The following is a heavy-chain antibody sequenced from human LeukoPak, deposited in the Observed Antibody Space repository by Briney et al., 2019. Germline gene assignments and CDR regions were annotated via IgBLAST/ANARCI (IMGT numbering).Heavy chain of an antibody. CDR3: ARDNQWLVPGSNWFDP. CDR2: INPNSGGT. D-gene: IGHD6-19*01. J-gene: IGHJ5*02. V-gene: IGHV1-2*02. CDR1: GYTFTSYY. Sequence: GASVKVSCKASGYTFTSYYMHWVRQAPGQGLEWMGWINPNSGGTNYAQKFQGRVTMTRDTSISTAYMELSRLRSDDTAVYYCARDNQWLVPGSNWFDPWGQGTLVTVSS.